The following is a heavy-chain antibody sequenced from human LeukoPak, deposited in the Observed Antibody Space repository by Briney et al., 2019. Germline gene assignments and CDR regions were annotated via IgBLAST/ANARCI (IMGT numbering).Heavy chain of an antibody. D-gene: IGHD3-3*01. V-gene: IGHV4-39*07. Sequence: PSETLSLTCTVSGGSISSSSYYWGWIRQPPGKGLEWIGSIYYSGSTYYNPSLKSRVTISVDTSKNQFSLKLSSVTAADTAVYYCARSTYYDFWSGHYGDTYYFDYWGQGTLVTVSS. CDR1: GGSISSSSYY. J-gene: IGHJ4*02. CDR2: IYYSGST. CDR3: ARSTYYDFWSGHYGDTYYFDY.